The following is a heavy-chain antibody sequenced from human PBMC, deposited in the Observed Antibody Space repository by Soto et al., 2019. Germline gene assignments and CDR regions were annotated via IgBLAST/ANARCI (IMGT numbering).Heavy chain of an antibody. J-gene: IGHJ4*02. CDR1: GFFFSTYW. CDR3: AKDLTWNQADY. Sequence: GGSQCLPSEASGFFFSTYWMHSVRQTPGTGLVWVSRISNDGSITNYADSVKGRFTISRDNAKNTLYLQMNSLRAEDTAVYYCAKDLTWNQADYWGQGALVTVSS. V-gene: IGHV3-74*01. D-gene: IGHD1-1*01. CDR2: ISNDGSIT.